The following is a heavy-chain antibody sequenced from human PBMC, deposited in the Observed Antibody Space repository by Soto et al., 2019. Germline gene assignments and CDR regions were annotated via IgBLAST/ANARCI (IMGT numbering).Heavy chain of an antibody. CDR3: AKDQNWNYGVGWFDP. CDR2: ISGSGGST. V-gene: IGHV3-23*01. CDR1: GFTFSSYA. D-gene: IGHD1-7*01. Sequence: PGGSLRLSCAASGFTFSSYAMSWVRQAPGKGLEWVSAISGSGGSTYYADSVKGRFTISRDNSKNTLYLQMNSLRAEDTAVYYCAKDQNWNYGVGWFDPWGQGTLVTVSS. J-gene: IGHJ5*02.